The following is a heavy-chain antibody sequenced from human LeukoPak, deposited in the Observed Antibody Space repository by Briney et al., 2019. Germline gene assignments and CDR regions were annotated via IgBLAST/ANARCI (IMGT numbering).Heavy chain of an antibody. Sequence: SETLSLTCAVYGGSFSGYYWSWIRQPPGKGLEWIGEINHSGSTNYNPSLKSRVTISVDTSKNQFSLKLSSVTAADTAVYYRTRDNIWNYDWLDPWGQGTLVTVSP. CDR2: INHSGST. J-gene: IGHJ5*02. CDR3: TRDNIWNYDWLDP. D-gene: IGHD1-7*01. CDR1: GGSFSGYY. V-gene: IGHV4-34*01.